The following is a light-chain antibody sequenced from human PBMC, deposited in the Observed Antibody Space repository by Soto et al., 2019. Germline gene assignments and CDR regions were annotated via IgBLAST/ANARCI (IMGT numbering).Light chain of an antibody. Sequence: QSALTQPASVSGSPGQSITISCTGTSSDVGSSNLVSWYQQHPGKAPKLMIYEGTKRPSGVSDRFSGSKSGNTASLTISGLLAEDEADYYCCSYAGSRIVVFGGGTKLTVL. CDR3: CSYAGSRIVV. CDR1: SSDVGSSNL. CDR2: EGT. J-gene: IGLJ2*01. V-gene: IGLV2-23*01.